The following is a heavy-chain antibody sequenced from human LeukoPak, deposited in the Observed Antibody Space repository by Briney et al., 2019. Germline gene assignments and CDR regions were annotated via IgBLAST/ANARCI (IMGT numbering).Heavy chain of an antibody. CDR3: ARAQNDFWSGLYYFDY. CDR1: GGSISSSSYY. Sequence: SETLSLTCTVSGGSISSSSYYWGWIRQPPGKGLEWIGNIYYSGSTYYSPSLKSRVTISVDTSKNQFSLKLSSVTAADTAVYYCARAQNDFWSGLYYFDYWGRGTLVTVSS. D-gene: IGHD3-3*01. CDR2: IYYSGST. V-gene: IGHV4-39*01. J-gene: IGHJ4*02.